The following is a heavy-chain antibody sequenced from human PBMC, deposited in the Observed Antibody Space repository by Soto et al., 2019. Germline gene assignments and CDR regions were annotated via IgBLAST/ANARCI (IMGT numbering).Heavy chain of an antibody. D-gene: IGHD3-9*01. CDR3: AKXPXXYDTLGAFDI. CDR1: GFTFSSYA. J-gene: IGHJ3*02. V-gene: IGHV3-23*01. Sequence: EVQLLESGGGLVQPGGSLRLSCAASGFTFSSYAMSWVRQAPGKGLEWVSAISGSGGSTYYADSVKGRFTISRDNSKNTLYLXXNSLRAEDTAVYYCAKXPXXYDTLGAFDIWGQGTMVTVSS. CDR2: ISGSGGST.